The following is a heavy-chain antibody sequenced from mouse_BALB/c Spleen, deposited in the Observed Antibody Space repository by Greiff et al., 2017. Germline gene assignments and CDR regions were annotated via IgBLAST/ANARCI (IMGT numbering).Heavy chain of an antibody. V-gene: IGHV5-6-3*01. Sequence: DVKLVESGGGLVQPGGSLKLSCAASGFTFSSYGMSWVRQTPDKRLELVATINSNGGSTYYPDSVKGRFTISRDNAKNTLYLQMSSLKSEDTAMYYCARDLYYGYEGFAYWGQGTLVTVSA. CDR1: GFTFSSYG. CDR2: INSNGGST. J-gene: IGHJ3*01. CDR3: ARDLYYGYEGFAY. D-gene: IGHD2-2*01.